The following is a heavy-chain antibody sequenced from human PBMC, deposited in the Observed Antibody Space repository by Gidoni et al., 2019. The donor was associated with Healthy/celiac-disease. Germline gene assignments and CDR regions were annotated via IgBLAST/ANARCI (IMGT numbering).Heavy chain of an antibody. D-gene: IGHD2-8*01. CDR3: ARDRTLEDIVLMVYAESPHWFDP. Sequence: QVQLQESGPGLVKPSETLSLTCTVSGGSVSSGSYYWSWMRQPPGKGLEWIGYIYDSGRTNYNPSLKSRVTISVDTSKNQFSLKLSSVTAADTAVYYCARDRTLEDIVLMVYAESPHWFDPWGQGTLVTVSS. CDR2: IYDSGRT. V-gene: IGHV4-61*01. J-gene: IGHJ5*02. CDR1: GGSVSSGSYY.